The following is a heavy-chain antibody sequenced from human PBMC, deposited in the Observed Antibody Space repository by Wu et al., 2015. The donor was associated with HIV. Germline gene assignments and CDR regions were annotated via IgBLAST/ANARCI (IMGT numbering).Heavy chain of an antibody. J-gene: IGHJ6*03. Sequence: QVQLVQSGAEVKKPGSSVKVSCKASGYTFTGYYMHWVRQAPGQGLEWMGWINPNSGGTNYAQKFQGRVTMTRDTSISTAYMELSRLRSDDTAVYYCASTVTTGCYYYYMDVWGKGTTVTVSS. CDR2: INPNSGGT. D-gene: IGHD4-17*01. V-gene: IGHV1-2*02. CDR1: GYTFTGYY. CDR3: ASTVTTGCYYYYMDV.